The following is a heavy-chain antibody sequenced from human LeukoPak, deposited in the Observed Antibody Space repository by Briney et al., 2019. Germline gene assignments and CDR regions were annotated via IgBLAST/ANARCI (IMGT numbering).Heavy chain of an antibody. V-gene: IGHV1-46*01. J-gene: IGHJ4*02. D-gene: IGHD7-27*01. CDR1: GYTFTNYY. Sequence: ASVKVSCKASGYTFTNYYIHWVRQAPGQGLKWMGLINPGGGSTTYSQKFQGRVTMTRDTSTSTVYMELNDLRSEDTALYYCARARAGDSDYWGQGTLVTVSS. CDR2: INPGGGST. CDR3: ARARAGDSDY.